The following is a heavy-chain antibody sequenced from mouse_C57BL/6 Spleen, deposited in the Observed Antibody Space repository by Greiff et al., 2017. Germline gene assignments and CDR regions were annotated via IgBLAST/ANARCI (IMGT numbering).Heavy chain of an antibody. CDR1: GYSFTGYY. Sequence: EVQLQQSGPELVKPGASVKISCKASGYSFTGYYMNWVKQSPEKSLEWIGEINPSTGGTTYNQKFKAKATLTVDKSSSTAYMQLKSLTSEDSAVYYCARDYYYGSSYTWLAYWGQGTLVTVSA. CDR2: INPSTGGT. V-gene: IGHV1-42*01. D-gene: IGHD1-1*01. J-gene: IGHJ3*01. CDR3: ARDYYYGSSYTWLAY.